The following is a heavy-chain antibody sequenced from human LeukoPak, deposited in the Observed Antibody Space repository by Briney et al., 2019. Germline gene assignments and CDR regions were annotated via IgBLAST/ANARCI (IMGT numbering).Heavy chain of an antibody. J-gene: IGHJ4*02. V-gene: IGHV7-4-1*02. Sequence: GASVKVSCKASGGTFSSYAISWVRQAPGQGLEWMGWINTKTGNPAYAQGFTGRFVFSLDTSVSTAYLQISSLKVEDTAVYYCAQDTSTDVFNYWGQGTLVTVSS. CDR2: INTKTGNP. CDR1: GGTFSSYA. CDR3: AQDTSTDVFNY. D-gene: IGHD5-18*01.